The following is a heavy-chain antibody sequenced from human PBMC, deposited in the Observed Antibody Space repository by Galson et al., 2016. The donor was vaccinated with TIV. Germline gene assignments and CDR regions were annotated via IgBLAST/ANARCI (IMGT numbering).Heavy chain of an antibody. D-gene: IGHD1-1*01. CDR1: GFTFGHYA. Sequence: SLRLSCAASGFTFGHYAVNWFRQAPGKGLEWVGFITSKTYGATTEYAASVKGRFTISRDDSRNIAYLQMNSLKTEDTAVYYCTRTAMGLTRNAFDIWGQGTVVTVSS. CDR3: TRTAMGLTRNAFDI. J-gene: IGHJ3*02. CDR2: ITSKTYGATT. V-gene: IGHV3-49*03.